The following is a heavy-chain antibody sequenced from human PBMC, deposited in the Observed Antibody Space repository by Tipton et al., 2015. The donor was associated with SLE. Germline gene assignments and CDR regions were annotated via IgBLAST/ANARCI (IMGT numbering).Heavy chain of an antibody. D-gene: IGHD4-17*01. CDR1: GYSISSDYY. Sequence: TLSLTCTVSGYSISSDYYWGWIRQPPGKGLEWIGSIYHSGSTHYNPSLKSRVSISVDTSKNQFSLKLSSVTAADTAIYYCASSLPPTVTHWGQGTLVTFSS. CDR3: ASSLPPTVTH. J-gene: IGHJ4*02. V-gene: IGHV4-38-2*02. CDR2: IYHSGST.